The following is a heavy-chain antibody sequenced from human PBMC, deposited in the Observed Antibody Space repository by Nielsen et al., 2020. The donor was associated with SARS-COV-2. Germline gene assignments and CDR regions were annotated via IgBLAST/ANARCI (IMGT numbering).Heavy chain of an antibody. D-gene: IGHD6-19*01. V-gene: IGHV3-33*01. J-gene: IGHJ4*02. CDR1: GFTFSSYG. CDR2: IWYDGSNK. Sequence: GGSLRLSCAASGFTFSSYGMHWVRQAPGKGLEWVAVIWYDGSNKYYADSVKGRFTISRDNSKNTLYLQMNSLRAEDTAVYYCARDRVGSSGWDYYFDYWGQGTLVTVAS. CDR3: ARDRVGSSGWDYYFDY.